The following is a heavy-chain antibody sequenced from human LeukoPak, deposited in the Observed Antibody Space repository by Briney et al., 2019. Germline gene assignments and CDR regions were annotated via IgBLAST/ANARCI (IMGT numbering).Heavy chain of an antibody. V-gene: IGHV3-7*01. Sequence: GGSLRLSCAASGFSFSRSWMSWVRQAPGKGLEWVANINQDESEKYYVDSVEGRFTISRDNAENSLYLQMNSLRGEDTAVYYCATYSSLNRREFQYWGQGTLLTVSS. J-gene: IGHJ1*01. D-gene: IGHD3-22*01. CDR1: GFSFSRSW. CDR2: INQDESEK. CDR3: ATYSSLNRREFQY.